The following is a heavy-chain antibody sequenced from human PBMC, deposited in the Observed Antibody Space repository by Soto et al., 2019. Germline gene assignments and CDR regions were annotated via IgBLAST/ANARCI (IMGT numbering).Heavy chain of an antibody. CDR3: ARSGVFGVISSNWFGP. D-gene: IGHD3-10*01. CDR2: IIPILGIA. Sequence: GASVKVSCKASGGTFSSYTISWVRQAPGQGLEWMGRIIPILGIANYAQKFQGRVTITADKSTSTAYMELSSLRSEDTAVYYCARSGVFGVISSNWFGPWGQGTLVTVSS. CDR1: GGTFSSYT. V-gene: IGHV1-69*02. J-gene: IGHJ5*02.